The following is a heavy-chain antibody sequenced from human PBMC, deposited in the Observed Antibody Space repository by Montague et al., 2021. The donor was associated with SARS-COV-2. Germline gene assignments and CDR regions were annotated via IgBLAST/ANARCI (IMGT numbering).Heavy chain of an antibody. CDR2: IYYSAIT. J-gene: IGHJ3*02. D-gene: IGHD2-8*01. Sequence: SETLSLTCSVSGASISSSDYYWGWIRQPPGKGLEWIGSIYYSAITHYDPPLKSPATLSVDTSKNQFSLRLRSVTAADTAVYYCARFPRGVRSSAFDIWGQGTMVTVSS. CDR1: GASISSSDYY. V-gene: IGHV4-39*01. CDR3: ARFPRGVRSSAFDI.